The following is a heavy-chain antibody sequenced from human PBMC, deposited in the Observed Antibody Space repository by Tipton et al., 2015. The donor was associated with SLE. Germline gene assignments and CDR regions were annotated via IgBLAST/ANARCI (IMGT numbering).Heavy chain of an antibody. J-gene: IGHJ4*02. V-gene: IGHV3-7*01. Sequence: SLRLSCAASGFTFSRYWMTWVRQAPGKGLEWVATIKGDGSETFYVGSVKGRFSISRDKSANALYLQMNSLRGEDTAVYYCARDLFDYWGQGILVTVSS. CDR3: ARDLFDY. CDR1: GFTFSRYW. CDR2: IKGDGSET.